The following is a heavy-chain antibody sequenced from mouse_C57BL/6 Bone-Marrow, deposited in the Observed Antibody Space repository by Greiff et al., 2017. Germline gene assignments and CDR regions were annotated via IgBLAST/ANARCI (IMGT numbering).Heavy chain of an antibody. CDR3: ARHPNYYGRAMDY. J-gene: IGHJ4*01. V-gene: IGHV5-12*01. Sequence: EVMLVESGGGLVQPGGSLKLSCAASGFTFSDYYMYWVRQTPEKRLEWVAYISNGGGSTYYPDTVKGRFTISRDNAKNTLYLQMSRLKSEDTAMFYGARHPNYYGRAMDYWGQGTSVTVSS. CDR1: GFTFSDYY. CDR2: ISNGGGST. D-gene: IGHD1-1*01.